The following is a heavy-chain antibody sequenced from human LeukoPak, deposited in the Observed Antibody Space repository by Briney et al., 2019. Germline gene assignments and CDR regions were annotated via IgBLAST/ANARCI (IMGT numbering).Heavy chain of an antibody. CDR1: GYTFTSYG. J-gene: IGHJ5*02. CDR2: SSAYNGNT. Sequence: ASVKVSCKASGYTFTSYGISWVRQAPGQGLEWMGWSSAYNGNTNYAQKLQGRGTMTTDTSTSTAYMELRSLSSDDTAVYYCARDRRINYYGSGSRFDPWGQGTLVTVSS. CDR3: ARDRRINYYGSGSRFDP. V-gene: IGHV1-18*01. D-gene: IGHD3-10*01.